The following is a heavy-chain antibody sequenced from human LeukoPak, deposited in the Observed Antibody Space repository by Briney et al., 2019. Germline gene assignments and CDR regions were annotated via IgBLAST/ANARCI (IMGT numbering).Heavy chain of an antibody. Sequence: PGGSLRLSCAASGFTFSSYAMSWVRQAPGKGLEWVAVISYDGSNKYYADSVKGRFTISRDNSKNTLYLQMNSLRAEDTAVYYCARDWSSGWYYFDYWGQGTLVTVSS. CDR3: ARDWSSGWYYFDY. D-gene: IGHD6-19*01. J-gene: IGHJ4*02. V-gene: IGHV3-30*04. CDR2: ISYDGSNK. CDR1: GFTFSSYA.